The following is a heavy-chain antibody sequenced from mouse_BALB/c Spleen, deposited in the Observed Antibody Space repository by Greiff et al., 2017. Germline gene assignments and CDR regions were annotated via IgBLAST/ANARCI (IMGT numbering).Heavy chain of an antibody. J-gene: IGHJ4*01. D-gene: IGHD2-14*01. V-gene: IGHV3-8*02. Sequence: ESGPSLVKPSQTLSLTCSVTGDSITSGYWNWIRKFPGNKLEYMGYISYSGSTYYNPSLKSRISITRDTSKNQYYLQLNSVTTEDTATYYCARRDYYRYDVGYYAMDYWGQGTSVTVSS. CDR3: ARRDYYRYDVGYYAMDY. CDR2: ISYSGST. CDR1: GDSITSGY.